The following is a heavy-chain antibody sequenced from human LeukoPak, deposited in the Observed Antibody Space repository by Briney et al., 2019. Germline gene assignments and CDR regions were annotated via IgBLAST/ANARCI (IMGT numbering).Heavy chain of an antibody. J-gene: IGHJ4*02. Sequence: ASVKVSCKASGYTFTSYGISWVRQAPGQGLEWMGWISAYNGNTNYAQKLQGRVTMTTDTSTSTAYMELRSLRSDDTAVYYCARAGGYCGRISCPYYFDYWGQGSLVAVSS. CDR2: ISAYNGNT. V-gene: IGHV1-18*01. D-gene: IGHD2-15*01. CDR3: ARAGGYCGRISCPYYFDY. CDR1: GYTFTSYG.